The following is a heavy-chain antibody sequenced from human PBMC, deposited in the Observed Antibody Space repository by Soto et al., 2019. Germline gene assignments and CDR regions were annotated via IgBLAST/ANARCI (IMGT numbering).Heavy chain of an antibody. V-gene: IGHV4-31*03. D-gene: IGHD3-3*01. CDR1: GGSISSGGYY. Sequence: SETLSLTCTVSGGSISSGGYYWSWIRQHPXKGLEWIGYIYYSGSTYYNPSLKSRVTISVDTSKNQFSLKLSSVTAADTAVYYCAREFLDVWSGYYTRILDYWGQGTLVTVSS. CDR3: AREFLDVWSGYYTRILDY. CDR2: IYYSGST. J-gene: IGHJ4*02.